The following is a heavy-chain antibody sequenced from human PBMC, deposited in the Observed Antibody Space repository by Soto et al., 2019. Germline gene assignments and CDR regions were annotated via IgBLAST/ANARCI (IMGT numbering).Heavy chain of an antibody. CDR3: ARGGSGYDDY. Sequence: QVQLMQSGAEVKEPGASVKVSCKASGYTFTNYDITWVRQAPGQGLEWMGWSSAYNGNTNYAQKRQGRVTMTTDTSKSTAYMELRSLLSDGTAVYYCARGGSGYDDYWGQGTPVNVSS. V-gene: IGHV1-18*01. J-gene: IGHJ4*02. CDR2: SSAYNGNT. CDR1: GYTFTNYD. D-gene: IGHD5-12*01.